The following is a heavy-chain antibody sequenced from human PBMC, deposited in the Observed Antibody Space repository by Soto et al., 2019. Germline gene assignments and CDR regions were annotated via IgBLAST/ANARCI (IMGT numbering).Heavy chain of an antibody. CDR1: GDSMSSSSNY. J-gene: IGHJ4*02. V-gene: IGHV4-39*01. CDR3: ARHDPISMIVVVTRY. D-gene: IGHD3-22*01. Sequence: TSETLSLTCAVSGDSMSSSSNYWGWIRRPPGKGLEWIGRISYSGTTYYNPSLRGRVTISVETSKNQFSLKLSSVTAADTAVYFCARHDPISMIVVVTRYWGQGTLVTVSS. CDR2: ISYSGTT.